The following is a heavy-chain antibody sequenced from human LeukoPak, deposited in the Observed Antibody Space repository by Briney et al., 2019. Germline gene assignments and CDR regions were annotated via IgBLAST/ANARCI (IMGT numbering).Heavy chain of an antibody. V-gene: IGHV3-30*02. CDR1: GFTFSSYG. CDR3: AKVEASSWYPGLDY. CDR2: IRYDGSNE. D-gene: IGHD6-13*01. J-gene: IGHJ4*02. Sequence: TGGSLRLSCAASGFTFSSYGMHWVRQAPGKGLEGVAFIRYDGSNEDYADSVKGRFTISRDNAKNTLYLQMNSLRDEDTAMYYCAKVEASSWYPGLDYWGQGTLVIVSS.